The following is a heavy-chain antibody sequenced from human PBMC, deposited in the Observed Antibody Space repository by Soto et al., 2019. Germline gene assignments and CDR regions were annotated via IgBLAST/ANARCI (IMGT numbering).Heavy chain of an antibody. Sequence: SETLSLTCAVSGVSSSSSNWLIWVRQPPGKGLEWIGEIYHSGSTNYNPSLKSRVTISVDKSKNQFSLKLSSVTAADTAVYYCASIAVAAEFDYWGQGTLVTVSS. CDR3: ASIAVAAEFDY. CDR1: GVSSSSSNW. V-gene: IGHV4-4*02. D-gene: IGHD6-19*01. CDR2: IYHSGST. J-gene: IGHJ4*02.